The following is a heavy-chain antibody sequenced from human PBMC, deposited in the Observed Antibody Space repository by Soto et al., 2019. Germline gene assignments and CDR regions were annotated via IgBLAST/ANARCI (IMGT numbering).Heavy chain of an antibody. CDR1: GGTFSSYA. Sequence: SVKVSCKASGGTFSSYAISWVRQAPGQGLEWMGGIIPIFGTANYAQKFQGRVTITADESTSTAYMELSSLRSEDTAVYYCARHLAYCGGDCYPSGHWFDPWGQGTLVTVSS. V-gene: IGHV1-69*13. CDR3: ARHLAYCGGDCYPSGHWFDP. CDR2: IIPIFGTA. D-gene: IGHD2-21*02. J-gene: IGHJ5*02.